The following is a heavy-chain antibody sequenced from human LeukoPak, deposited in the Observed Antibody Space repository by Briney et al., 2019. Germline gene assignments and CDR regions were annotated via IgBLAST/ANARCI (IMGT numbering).Heavy chain of an antibody. Sequence: GGSLRLSCAASGFTFSSYAMSWVRQAPGKGLEWVSAISGSGGSTYYADSVKGRFTISRDNSKNTLYLQTNSLRAEDTAVYYCAKDLAHLLAIDYWGQGTLVTVSS. J-gene: IGHJ4*02. V-gene: IGHV3-23*01. CDR2: ISGSGGST. D-gene: IGHD1-26*01. CDR1: GFTFSSYA. CDR3: AKDLAHLLAIDY.